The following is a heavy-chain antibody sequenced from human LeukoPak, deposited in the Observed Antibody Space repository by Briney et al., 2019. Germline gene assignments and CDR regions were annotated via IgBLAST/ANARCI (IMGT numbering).Heavy chain of an antibody. Sequence: KASETLSLTCAVSGGSISSSNWWNWVRQPPGKGLEWIGSVHHSGRTYYNPSLKSRVTISVDTSKNQFSLKLNSVTAADTAVYYCARDHLANLASRLFDPWGQGSLVTVSS. D-gene: IGHD3-3*01. CDR2: VHHSGRT. V-gene: IGHV4-4*02. J-gene: IGHJ5*02. CDR3: ARDHLANLASRLFDP. CDR1: GGSISSSNW.